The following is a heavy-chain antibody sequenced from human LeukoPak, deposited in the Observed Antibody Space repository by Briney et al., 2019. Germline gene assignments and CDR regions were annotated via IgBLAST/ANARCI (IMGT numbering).Heavy chain of an antibody. V-gene: IGHV4-34*01. CDR3: ARGRHDITMIVVAMTSVSYYLDV. D-gene: IGHD3-22*01. Sequence: SETLSLTCAVYGGSFSGYHWTWICQSPGKGLEWIGDINPSRSTYYNPSLKSRLTISVDTSKNQFSLKLRSVTAADTAVYYCARGRHDITMIVVAMTSVSYYLDVWGKGTTVTVS. CDR2: INPSRST. J-gene: IGHJ6*03. CDR1: GGSFSGYH.